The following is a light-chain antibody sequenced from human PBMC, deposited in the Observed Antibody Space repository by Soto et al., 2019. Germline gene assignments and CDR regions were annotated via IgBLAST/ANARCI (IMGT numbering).Light chain of an antibody. CDR2: GAS. CDR1: RDISNS. Sequence: DIQMTQSPSSVSASVGDRLTITCRASRDISNSLAWYQQTPGKAPKLLLRGASSLHRGVPSRVSGGGAGTECTLTISSLQPEDFATYYCQQTSAFPRTFGQGTKVDVK. J-gene: IGKJ1*01. V-gene: IGKV1-12*01. CDR3: QQTSAFPRT.